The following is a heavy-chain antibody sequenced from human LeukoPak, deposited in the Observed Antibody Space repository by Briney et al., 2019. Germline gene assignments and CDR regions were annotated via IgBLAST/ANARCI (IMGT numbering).Heavy chain of an antibody. V-gene: IGHV3-53*01. CDR3: ARLMGYIAAAIDY. J-gene: IGHJ4*02. D-gene: IGHD6-13*01. CDR2: IYSGGST. Sequence: GGSLRLSCAASGFTVSSNYMSWVRQAPGKGLEWVSVIYSGGSTYYADSVRGRFTISRDNSKNTLYLQMNSLRAEDTAVYYCARLMGYIAAAIDYWGQGTLVTVSS. CDR1: GFTVSSNY.